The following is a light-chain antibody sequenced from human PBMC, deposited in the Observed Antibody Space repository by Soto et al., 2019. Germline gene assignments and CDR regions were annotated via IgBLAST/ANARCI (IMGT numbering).Light chain of an antibody. CDR1: SSNIGAGDA. V-gene: IGLV1-40*01. J-gene: IGLJ3*02. Sequence: QSVLTQLPSVSGAPGQRVTISCTGSSSNIGAGDAVHWYQQLPGTAPKLLIYGDTNRPSGVPDRFSGSKSGTLASLAITGLQAEDEADYYCQSYDSSLRGYWVFGGGTKLTVL. CDR3: QSYDSSLRGYWV. CDR2: GDT.